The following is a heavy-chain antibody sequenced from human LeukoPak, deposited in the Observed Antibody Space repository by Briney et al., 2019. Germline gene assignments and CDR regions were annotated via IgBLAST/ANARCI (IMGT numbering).Heavy chain of an antibody. CDR1: GFTLSNHA. Sequence: GGSLRLSCAASGFTLSNHAMPWVRQAPGKGLDWVAVVWFEGTDKYYADSVKGRFTVSRENSKNTVYMQMNSLRAEDTGVYFCAKGYNDFWSCHNHAFDMWGLGTMVTVSS. V-gene: IGHV3-33*06. CDR2: VWFEGTDK. D-gene: IGHD3-3*01. CDR3: AKGYNDFWSCHNHAFDM. J-gene: IGHJ3*02.